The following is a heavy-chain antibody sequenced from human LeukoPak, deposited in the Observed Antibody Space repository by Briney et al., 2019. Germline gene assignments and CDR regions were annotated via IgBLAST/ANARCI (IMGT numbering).Heavy chain of an antibody. V-gene: IGHV4-38-2*02. CDR2: IYHSGST. CDR1: GYSISSGYY. J-gene: IGHJ3*02. Sequence: SETLSLTCTVSGYSISSGYYWGWIRQPPGKGLEWIGSIYHSGSTYYNPSLKSRVTISVDTSKNQFSLKLSSVTAADTAVYYCARDLRNTYAFDIWGQGTMVTVSS. CDR3: ARDLRNTYAFDI.